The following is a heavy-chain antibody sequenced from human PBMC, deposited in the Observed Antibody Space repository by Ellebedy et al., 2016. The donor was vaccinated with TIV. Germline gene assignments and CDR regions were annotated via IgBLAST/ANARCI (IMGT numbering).Heavy chain of an antibody. CDR1: GFTFSSFA. CDR3: ARGHYGLGV. Sequence: GESLKISCAASGFTFSSFAMSWVRQAPGKGLEWVANIKKDGSEKYYVESVKGRFTISRDNAKKSLYLQMNSLRAEDTAVYYCARGHYGLGVWGQGITVTVSS. V-gene: IGHV3-7*01. CDR2: IKKDGSEK. J-gene: IGHJ6*02.